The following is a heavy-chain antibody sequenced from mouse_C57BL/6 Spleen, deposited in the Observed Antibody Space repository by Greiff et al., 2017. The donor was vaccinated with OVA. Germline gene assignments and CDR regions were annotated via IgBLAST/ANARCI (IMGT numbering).Heavy chain of an antibody. CDR2: ISSGGSYT. Sequence: EVMLVESGGDLVKPGGSLKLSCAASGFTFSSYGMSWVRQTPDKRLEWVATISSGGSYTYYPDSVKGRFTISRDNAKNTLYLQMSSLKSEDTAMYYCARRGRVDYWGQGTTLTVSS. CDR1: GFTFSSYG. D-gene: IGHD3-3*01. CDR3: ARRGRVDY. J-gene: IGHJ2*01. V-gene: IGHV5-6*02.